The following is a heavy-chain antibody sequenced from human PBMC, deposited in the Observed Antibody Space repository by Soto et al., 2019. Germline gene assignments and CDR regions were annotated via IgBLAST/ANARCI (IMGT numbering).Heavy chain of an antibody. D-gene: IGHD1-1*01. CDR2: IFYSGTT. CDR1: GDSISSADYY. CDR3: ARDLWVEPELYYYGMDV. Sequence: SETLSLTCTVSGDSISSADYYCSWIPQTPGKGLEWIGHIFYSGTTYYNPSLKSRLTISVDTSKNHFSLRLTSVTAADTAVYYCARDLWVEPELYYYGMDVWGQGTTVTVSS. V-gene: IGHV4-30-4*01. J-gene: IGHJ6*02.